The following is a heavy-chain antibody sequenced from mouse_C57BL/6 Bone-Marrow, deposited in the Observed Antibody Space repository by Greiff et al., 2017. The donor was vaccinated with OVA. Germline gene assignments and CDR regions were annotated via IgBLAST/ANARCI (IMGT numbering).Heavy chain of an antibody. D-gene: IGHD2-4*01. V-gene: IGHV5-17*01. CDR1: GFTFSDYG. CDR3: ARKHYDYSWFAY. Sequence: EVMLVESGGGLVKPGGSLKLSCAASGFTFSDYGMHWVRQAPEKGLEWVAYISSGSSTIYYADTVKGRFTISRDNAKNTLFLQMTSLRSEDTAMYYCARKHYDYSWFAYWGQGTLVTVSA. J-gene: IGHJ3*01. CDR2: ISSGSSTI.